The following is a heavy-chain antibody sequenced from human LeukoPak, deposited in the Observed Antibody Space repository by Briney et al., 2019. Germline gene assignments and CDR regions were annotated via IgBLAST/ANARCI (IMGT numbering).Heavy chain of an antibody. V-gene: IGHV4-59*01. Sequence: SETLSLTCAVYGGSFSGYYWSWIRQPPGKGLEWIGYIYYSGSTNYNPSLKSRVTISVDTSKNQFSLKLSSVTAADTAVYYCARGRGLGIPHFDYWGQGTLVTVSS. D-gene: IGHD7-27*01. CDR3: ARGRGLGIPHFDY. J-gene: IGHJ4*02. CDR1: GGSFSGYY. CDR2: IYYSGST.